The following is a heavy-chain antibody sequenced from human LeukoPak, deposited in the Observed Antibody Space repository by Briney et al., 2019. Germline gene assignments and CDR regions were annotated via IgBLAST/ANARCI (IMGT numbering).Heavy chain of an antibody. CDR2: IYHSGST. D-gene: IGHD3-16*01. J-gene: IGHJ4*02. Sequence: SETLSLTCAVSGYSISSGYYWGWIRQPPGKGLEWIGSIYHSGSTYYNPSPKSRVTISVDTSKNQFSLKLSSVTAADTAVYYCARHEDYDYVWGSYIWGQGTLVTVSS. CDR3: ARHEDYDYVWGSYI. V-gene: IGHV4-38-2*01. CDR1: GYSISSGYY.